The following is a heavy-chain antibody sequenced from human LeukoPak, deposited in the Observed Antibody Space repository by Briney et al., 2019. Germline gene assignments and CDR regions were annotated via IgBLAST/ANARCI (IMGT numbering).Heavy chain of an antibody. CDR2: ISSSGSTI. CDR1: GFTFSSYE. Sequence: PGGSLRLSCAASGFTFSSYEMIWVRQAPGKGLEWVSYISSSGSTIYYADSVKGRFTISRDNAKNSLYLQMNSLRAEDTAVYYCARVESYYYYYMDVWGKGTTVTVSS. CDR3: ARVESYYYYYMDV. J-gene: IGHJ6*03. D-gene: IGHD5-24*01. V-gene: IGHV3-48*03.